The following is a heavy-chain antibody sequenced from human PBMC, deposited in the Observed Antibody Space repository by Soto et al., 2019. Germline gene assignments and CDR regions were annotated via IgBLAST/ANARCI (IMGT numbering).Heavy chain of an antibody. CDR1: GDTFSSYV. J-gene: IGHJ6*04. CDR2: IFPVLPTT. CDR3: AGRRYCGYDCYYKHYSGMDV. V-gene: IGHV1-69*08. D-gene: IGHD2-21*01. Sequence: QVQLVQSGSEVMKPRSSVKVSCRSSGDTFSSYVVHWLRQAPGRGLEWMCRIFPVLPTTDSVQNVRGRISITAEKSTTTVYMELSSLRSEDPATYYCAGRRYCGYDCYYKHYSGMDVWGRGSTVTVAS.